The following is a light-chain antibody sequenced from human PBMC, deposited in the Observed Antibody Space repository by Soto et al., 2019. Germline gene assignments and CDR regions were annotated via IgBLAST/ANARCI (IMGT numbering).Light chain of an antibody. CDR1: SSXIGSKY. V-gene: IGLV1-47*01. Sequence: QXVXTQPPSASGXXXXRVXXXXXGSSSXIGSKYVYWYQQLPGTAPKLLMYRNNQRPSGVPDRFSGSKSGTSASLAISGLRSEDEADYYCAAWDAGVSGPAFGGGTKLTVL. CDR2: RNN. CDR3: AAWDAGVSGPA. J-gene: IGLJ2*01.